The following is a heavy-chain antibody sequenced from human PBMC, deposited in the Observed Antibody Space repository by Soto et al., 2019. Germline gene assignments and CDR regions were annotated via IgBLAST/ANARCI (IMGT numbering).Heavy chain of an antibody. V-gene: IGHV3-48*01. CDR3: ARDELGGPFDY. Sequence: GGSLRLSCAASGFTFSSYSMNWVRQAPGKGLEWVSYISSSSSTIYYADSVKGRFTISRDNAKNSLYLQMNSLRAEDTAVYYCARDELGGPFDYWGQGTLVTVSS. D-gene: IGHD3-16*01. CDR2: ISSSSSTI. J-gene: IGHJ4*02. CDR1: GFTFSSYS.